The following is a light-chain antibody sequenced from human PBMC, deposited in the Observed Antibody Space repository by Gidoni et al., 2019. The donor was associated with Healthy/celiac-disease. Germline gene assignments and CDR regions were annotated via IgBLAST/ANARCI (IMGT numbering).Light chain of an antibody. J-gene: IGKJ1*01. CDR3: QQYGSSPPT. Sequence: EIVLTPSPVTLSLSPGERATLSCRASQSVSSSYLAWYQQKPGQAPRLLIYGASSRATGIPDRISGSGSGTDFTLTISRLEPEDFAVYYCQQYGSSPPTFGQGTKVEIK. V-gene: IGKV3-20*01. CDR1: QSVSSSY. CDR2: GAS.